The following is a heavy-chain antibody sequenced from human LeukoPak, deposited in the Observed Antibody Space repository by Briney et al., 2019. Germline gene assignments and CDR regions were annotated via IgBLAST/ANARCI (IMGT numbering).Heavy chain of an antibody. D-gene: IGHD5-18*01. CDR2: ISADNGNT. CDR3: AFQHGYRCSWFDP. V-gene: IGHV1-18*01. Sequence: GASVKVSCKASGYTSTNYGISWVRQAPGQGLELMGWISADNGNTEYDQKLQGRVTMTTDTSTSTAYMELRSLRSDDTAMYYCAFQHGYRCSWFDPWGQGTLVT. CDR1: GYTSTNYG. J-gene: IGHJ5*02.